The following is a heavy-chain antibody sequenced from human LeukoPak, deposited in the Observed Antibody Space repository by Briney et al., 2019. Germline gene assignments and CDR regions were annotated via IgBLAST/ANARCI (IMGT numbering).Heavy chain of an antibody. Sequence: ASVKVSCKASGGTFSSYAISWVRQAPGQGLEWMGGIIPIFGTANYAQKFQGRVTMTEDTSTDTAYMELSSLRSEDTAVYYCATVRYSSSWYYFDYWGQGTLVTVSS. CDR3: ATVRYSSSWYYFDY. CDR2: IIPIFGTA. J-gene: IGHJ4*02. D-gene: IGHD6-13*01. CDR1: GGTFSSYA. V-gene: IGHV1-69*06.